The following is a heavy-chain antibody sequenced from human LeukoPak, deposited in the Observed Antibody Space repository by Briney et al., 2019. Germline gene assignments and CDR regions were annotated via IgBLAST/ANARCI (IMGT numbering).Heavy chain of an antibody. V-gene: IGHV1-2*02. D-gene: IGHD5-18*01. CDR2: INPNSGGT. Sequence: ASVKVSCKASGYTFTGYYMHWVRQAPGQGLEWMGWINPNSGGTNYAQKFQGRVTMTRDTSISTAYMELSGLRSDDTAVYYCARDPVDTAMAPFDYWGQGTLVTVSS. J-gene: IGHJ4*02. CDR1: GYTFTGYY. CDR3: ARDPVDTAMAPFDY.